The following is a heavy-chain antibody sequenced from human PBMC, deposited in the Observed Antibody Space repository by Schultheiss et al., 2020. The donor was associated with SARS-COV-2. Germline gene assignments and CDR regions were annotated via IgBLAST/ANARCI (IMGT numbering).Heavy chain of an antibody. Sequence: GGSLRLSCSASGFTFSSYSMNWVRQAPGKGLEWVSSISSSSSYIYYADSVKGRFTISRDNAKNSLYLQMNSLRAEDTAVYYCARGLYPEYFQHWGQGTLVTVSS. J-gene: IGHJ1*01. V-gene: IGHV3-21*01. D-gene: IGHD2-15*01. CDR1: GFTFSSYS. CDR2: ISSSSSYI. CDR3: ARGLYPEYFQH.